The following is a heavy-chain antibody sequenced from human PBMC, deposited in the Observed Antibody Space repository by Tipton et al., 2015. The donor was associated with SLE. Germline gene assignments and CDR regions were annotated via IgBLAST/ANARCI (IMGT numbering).Heavy chain of an antibody. CDR1: GDSISSSSYY. CDR2: IYYSGST. J-gene: IGHJ3*02. Sequence: LRLSCTVSGDSISSSSYYWGWIRQPPGKGLEWIGSIYYSGSTYYNPSLKSRVTISVDTSKNQFSLKLSSVTAADTAVYYCAADKGDAFDIWGQGTMVTVSS. D-gene: IGHD3-9*01. V-gene: IGHV4-39*07. CDR3: AADKGDAFDI.